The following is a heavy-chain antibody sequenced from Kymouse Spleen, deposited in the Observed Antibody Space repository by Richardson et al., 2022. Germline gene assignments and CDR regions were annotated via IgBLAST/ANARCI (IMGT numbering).Heavy chain of an antibody. CDR1: GFTFSSYS. Sequence: EVQLVESGGGLVKPGGSLRLSCAASGFTFSSYSMNWVRQAPGKGLEWVSSISSSSSYIYYADSVKGRFTISRDNAKNSLYLQMNSLRAEDTAVYYCARDGYDYGDYNAFDIWGQGTMVTVSS. V-gene: IGHV3-21*03. J-gene: IGHJ3*02. D-gene: IGHD4-17*01. CDR3: ARDGYDYGDYNAFDI. CDR2: ISSSSSYI.